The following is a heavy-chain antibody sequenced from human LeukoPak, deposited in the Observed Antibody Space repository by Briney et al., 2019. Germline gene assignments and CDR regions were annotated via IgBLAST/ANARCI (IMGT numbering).Heavy chain of an antibody. D-gene: IGHD5-18*01. J-gene: IGHJ4*02. CDR3: AKSAALWSPFDY. V-gene: IGHV3-21*01. CDR2: ISSSSSYI. CDR1: GFTFSRYK. Sequence: PGGSLRLSCAASGFTFSRYKMNWVRQAPGKGLEWVSSISSSSSYIYYADSVKGRFTISRDNSKNTLYLQMNSLRAEDTAVYYCAKSAALWSPFDYWGQGTLVTVSS.